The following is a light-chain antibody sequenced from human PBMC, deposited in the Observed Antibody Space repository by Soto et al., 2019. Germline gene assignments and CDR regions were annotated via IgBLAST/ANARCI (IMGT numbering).Light chain of an antibody. CDR1: QEISNY. J-gene: IGKJ1*01. CDR3: QQYDHLPRT. V-gene: IGKV1-33*01. CDR2: DAS. Sequence: DIQMIQSPSSLSASVGDRVTITCQASQEISNYLNWYQQKPGKAPKLLIYDASNLEREVPSRFIGRGSGTEFTFTISSLQPEDFATYYCQQYDHLPRTFGRGTKVEIK.